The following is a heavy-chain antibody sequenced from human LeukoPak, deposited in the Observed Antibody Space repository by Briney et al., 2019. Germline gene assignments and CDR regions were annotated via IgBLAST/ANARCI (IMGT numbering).Heavy chain of an antibody. J-gene: IGHJ4*02. CDR1: GGSISSYY. CDR2: FYDSGSA. Sequence: SETLSLTCTVSGGSISSYYWSWIRQPLGKGLEWIGYFYDSGSANYNPSLKSRVTISVDTSKNQFSLKLSSVTAADTAVYYCARSSLAAPPDYWGQGTLVTVSS. V-gene: IGHV4-59*01. CDR3: ARSSLAAPPDY. D-gene: IGHD6-6*01.